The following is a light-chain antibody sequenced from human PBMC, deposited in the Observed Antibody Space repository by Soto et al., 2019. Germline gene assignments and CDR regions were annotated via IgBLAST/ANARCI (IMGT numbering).Light chain of an antibody. CDR1: QSVSSD. CDR2: GAS. V-gene: IGKV3-15*01. CDR3: QQYNSYS. Sequence: EIVMTQSPATLSASPVERATLSCRASQSVSSDLAWYQHKPGQAPRLLIYGASTRATGVPARFSGSGSGTEFTLTISSLQPDDFATYYCQQYNSYSFGQGTKVDNK. J-gene: IGKJ1*01.